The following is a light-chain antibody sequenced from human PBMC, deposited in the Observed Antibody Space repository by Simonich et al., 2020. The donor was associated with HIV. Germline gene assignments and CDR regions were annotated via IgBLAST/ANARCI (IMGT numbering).Light chain of an antibody. J-gene: IGLJ1*01. CDR3: SSYAGSNNYV. Sequence: QSALTQPPSASASPGQSVTISCTGTGSDVGNYTYVSWYQQYPAKAPKLIIYDVNQRPSGVPDRFSGSKSGNTASLTVSGLQFEDEADYYCSSYAGSNNYVFGTGTKVTVL. CDR1: GSDVGNYTY. V-gene: IGLV2-8*01. CDR2: DVN.